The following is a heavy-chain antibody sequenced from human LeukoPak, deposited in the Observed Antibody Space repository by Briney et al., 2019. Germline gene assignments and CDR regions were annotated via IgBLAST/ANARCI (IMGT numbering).Heavy chain of an antibody. CDR2: INPNSGGT. CDR3: ARTPSVWYYYYYYMDV. J-gene: IGHJ6*03. Sequence: GASVKVSCKASGYTFTGYYMHWVRQATGQGLEWMGWINPNSGGTNYAQKFQGRVTMTRDTSISTAYMELSRLRSDDTAVYYCARTPSVWYYYYYYMDVWGKGTTVTVSS. V-gene: IGHV1-2*02. D-gene: IGHD5/OR15-5a*01. CDR1: GYTFTGYY.